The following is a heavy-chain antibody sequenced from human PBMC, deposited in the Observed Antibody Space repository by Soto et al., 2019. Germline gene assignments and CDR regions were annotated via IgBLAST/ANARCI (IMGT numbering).Heavy chain of an antibody. J-gene: IGHJ5*02. CDR2: IYYSGST. CDR3: ARELRPRQGYDILTGTP. D-gene: IGHD3-9*01. Sequence: PSETLSLTCTVSGGSISSGDYYWSWIRQPPGKGLEWIGYIYYSGSTYYNPSLKSRVTISVDTSKNQFSLKLSSVTAADTAVYYCARELRPRQGYDILTGTPWGQGTLVTVSS. V-gene: IGHV4-30-4*01. CDR1: GGSISSGDYY.